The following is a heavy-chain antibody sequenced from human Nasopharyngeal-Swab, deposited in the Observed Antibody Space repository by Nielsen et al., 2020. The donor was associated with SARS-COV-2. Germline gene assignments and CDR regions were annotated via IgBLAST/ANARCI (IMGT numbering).Heavy chain of an antibody. CDR2: IRYDGFNQ. D-gene: IGHD3-16*01. J-gene: IGHJ6*03. Sequence: GESLKISCAASGFTFSSYGMHWVRQAPGKGLEWVAFIRYDGFNQHYADSVKGRFTISRDSFKNTLYLQLNSLRAEGTAVYYCAKDNKMDSGGGVGYMDVWGKGTTVTVSS. CDR3: AKDNKMDSGGGVGYMDV. V-gene: IGHV3-30*02. CDR1: GFTFSSYG.